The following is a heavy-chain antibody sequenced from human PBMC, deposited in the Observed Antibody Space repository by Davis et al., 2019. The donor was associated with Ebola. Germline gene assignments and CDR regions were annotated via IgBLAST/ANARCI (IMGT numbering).Heavy chain of an antibody. CDR1: GGSISSSSYY. J-gene: IGHJ6*02. Sequence: MPSETLSLTCTVSGGSISSSSYYWGWIRQPPGKGLEWIGSIYYSGSTYYNPSLKSRVTISVATSKNQFSLKLSSVTAADTAVYYCAGYSSSSSDLYYYYGMDVWGQGTTVTVSS. D-gene: IGHD6-6*01. CDR3: AGYSSSSSDLYYYYGMDV. V-gene: IGHV4-39*07. CDR2: IYYSGST.